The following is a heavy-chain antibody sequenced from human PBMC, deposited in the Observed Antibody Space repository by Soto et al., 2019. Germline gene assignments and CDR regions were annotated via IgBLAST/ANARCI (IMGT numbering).Heavy chain of an antibody. Sequence: PGGSLRLSCAASGFTFRDYPMTWVRQAPGQGLEWVAVIWYDGSNKYYADSVKGRFTISRDNSKNTLYLQMNSLRAEDTAVYYCAREPGLRYFDWLSKELDYWGQGTLVTVSS. CDR1: GFTFRDYP. V-gene: IGHV3-33*08. CDR3: AREPGLRYFDWLSKELDY. D-gene: IGHD3-9*01. J-gene: IGHJ4*02. CDR2: IWYDGSNK.